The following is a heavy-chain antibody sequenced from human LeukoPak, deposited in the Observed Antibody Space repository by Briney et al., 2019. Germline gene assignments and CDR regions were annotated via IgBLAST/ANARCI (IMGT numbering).Heavy chain of an antibody. CDR1: GFTFTRYS. CDR2: ISSSSSTI. J-gene: IGHJ4*02. V-gene: IGHV3-48*04. D-gene: IGHD3-10*01. Sequence: GGSLRLSCAATGFTFTRYSMTWVRQAPGKGLEWVSYISSSSSTIHYADSVKGRFTISRDNTKNSLYLQMNSLRAEDTAVYYCARDGGATLVRGVITFDYWGQGTLVTVSS. CDR3: ARDGGATLVRGVITFDY.